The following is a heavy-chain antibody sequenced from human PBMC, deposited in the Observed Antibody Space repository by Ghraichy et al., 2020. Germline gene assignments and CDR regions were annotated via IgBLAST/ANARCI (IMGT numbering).Heavy chain of an antibody. CDR3: ANQERFLDFNWFDP. V-gene: IGHV3-23*01. D-gene: IGHD3-3*01. Sequence: GGSLRLYCAASGFTFSSYAMSWVRQAPGKGLEWVSAISASGGTTYYADSVKGRFTISRDNSKNTLYLQMNSLRAEDTAVYYCANQERFLDFNWFDPWGQGTLVTVSS. J-gene: IGHJ5*02. CDR1: GFTFSSYA. CDR2: ISASGGTT.